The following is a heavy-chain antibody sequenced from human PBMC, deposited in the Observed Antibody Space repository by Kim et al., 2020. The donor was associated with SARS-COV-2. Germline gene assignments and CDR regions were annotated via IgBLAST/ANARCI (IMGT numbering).Heavy chain of an antibody. Sequence: SETLSLTCAVSNGSTSNNNWWSWVRQPPGKGLEWIGEINHSGTSNYNPSLKSRVIISVDKSKNQLSLKLSSVTAADTAVYYCAQPHPYVAAGDWGQGTLVTVS. J-gene: IGHJ4*02. D-gene: IGHD6-13*01. CDR2: INHSGTS. CDR1: NGSTSNNNW. V-gene: IGHV4-4*02. CDR3: AQPHPYVAAGD.